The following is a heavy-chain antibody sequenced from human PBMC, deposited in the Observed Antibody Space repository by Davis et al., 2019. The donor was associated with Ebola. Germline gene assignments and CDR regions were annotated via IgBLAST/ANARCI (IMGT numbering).Heavy chain of an antibody. D-gene: IGHD6-13*01. V-gene: IGHV1-46*01. J-gene: IGHJ4*02. CDR3: ARVLGAPAGLDY. CDR1: GYTFTSYY. CDR2: INPSGGST. Sequence: ASVKVSCKASGYTFTSYYMHWVRQAPGQGLEWMGIINPSGGSTSYAQKFQGRVTMTRDTSTSTVYMELSSLRSDDTAVYYCARVLGAPAGLDYWGQGTLVTVSS.